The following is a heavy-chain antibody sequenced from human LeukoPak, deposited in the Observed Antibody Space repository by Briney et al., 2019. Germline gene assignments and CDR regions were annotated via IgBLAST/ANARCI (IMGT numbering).Heavy chain of an antibody. Sequence: GGSLRLSCVASGFAFNTSALSWVRQTPGKGLEWVSDITSNGVTYYADSVKGRFTISRDISKNTLYLQMNTLRAVDTALYYCATQGPIVVAPFPTGGAFWGQGTLVTVSS. D-gene: IGHD2-2*01. CDR3: ATQGPIVVAPFPTGGAF. V-gene: IGHV3-23*01. CDR2: ITSNGVT. J-gene: IGHJ4*02. CDR1: GFAFNTSA.